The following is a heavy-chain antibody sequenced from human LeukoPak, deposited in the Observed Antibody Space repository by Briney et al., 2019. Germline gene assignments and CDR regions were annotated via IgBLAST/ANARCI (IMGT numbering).Heavy chain of an antibody. CDR1: GFTFDDYA. J-gene: IGHJ3*02. V-gene: IGHV3-9*03. CDR2: ISWNSGSI. Sequence: GRSLRLSCAASGFTFDDYAMHWVRQAPGKGLEWVSGISWNSGSIGYADSVKGRFTISRDNAKNSLYLQMNSLRAEDMGLYYCAKDGGSYSLFAFDIWGQGTMVTVSS. D-gene: IGHD2-15*01. CDR3: AKDGGSYSLFAFDI.